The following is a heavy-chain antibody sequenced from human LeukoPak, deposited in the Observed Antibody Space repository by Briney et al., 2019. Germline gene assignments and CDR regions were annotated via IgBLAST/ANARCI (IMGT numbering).Heavy chain of an antibody. V-gene: IGHV4-39*07. Sequence: PSETLSLTCTVSGGSISSSSYYWGWIRQPPGKGLEWIGSIYYSGSTYYNPSLKSRVTISVDTSKNQFSLQLNSVTPEDTAVYYCVRDGAITSDAFDIWGQGTMVTVSS. CDR2: IYYSGST. CDR3: VRDGAITSDAFDI. CDR1: GGSISSSSYY. D-gene: IGHD3-16*01. J-gene: IGHJ3*02.